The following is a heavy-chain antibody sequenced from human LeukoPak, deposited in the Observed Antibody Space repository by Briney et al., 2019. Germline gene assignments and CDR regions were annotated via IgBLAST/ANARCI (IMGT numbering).Heavy chain of an antibody. CDR2: IWYDGSKT. D-gene: IGHD2-15*01. Sequence: GGSLRLSCAASGFTFRSHAMHWVRQAPGKGLEWVALIWYDGSKTYYEDSMKGRVTISRDNARNTLYLQINNLRAEDTAVYYCAREPINLVVGVSYGLDVWGLGTAVTVSS. CDR1: GFTFRSHA. J-gene: IGHJ6*02. V-gene: IGHV3-33*01. CDR3: AREPINLVVGVSYGLDV.